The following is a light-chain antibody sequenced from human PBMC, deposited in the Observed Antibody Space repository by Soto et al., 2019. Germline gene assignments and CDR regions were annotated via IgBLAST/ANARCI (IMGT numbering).Light chain of an antibody. CDR1: QSISNY. CDR2: GAS. CDR3: QQNYNTPRT. J-gene: IGKJ1*01. V-gene: IGKV1-39*01. Sequence: DIQMTQSPSSLSASVGDRVTITCRASQSISNYLNRYQQKPGKAPKLLMFGASTLQSGVPSRFSGSGSGTDFTLTINSLQPEDFATYYCQQNYNTPRTFGQGTKVEIK.